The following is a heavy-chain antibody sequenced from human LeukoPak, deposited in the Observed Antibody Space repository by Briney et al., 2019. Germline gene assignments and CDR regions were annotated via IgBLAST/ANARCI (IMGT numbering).Heavy chain of an antibody. CDR1: RFTFSSYA. CDR3: AGGGFGEAYYYYYYMDV. V-gene: IGHV3-23*01. J-gene: IGHJ6*03. D-gene: IGHD3-10*01. Sequence: GGSLRLSCAASRFTFSSYAMSWVRQAPGKGLEWGSAISGSGGSTYYADSVKGRFTISRDNSKKTLYLQRDSLRGEDTAVYYWAGGGFGEAYYYYYYMDVWGKGTTVTVSS. CDR2: ISGSGGST.